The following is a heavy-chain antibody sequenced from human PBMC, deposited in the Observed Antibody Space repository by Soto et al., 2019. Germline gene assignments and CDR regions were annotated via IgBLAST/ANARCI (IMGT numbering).Heavy chain of an antibody. CDR1: GFTFRSYG. D-gene: IGHD6-6*01. CDR3: ARERFYSSSSLRDGNYYYGMDV. Sequence: QVQLVESGGGVVQPGRSLRLSCAASGFTFRSYGMHWVRQAPGKGLEWVAVIWYDGSNRYYADSVEGRFTISRDNSKNTLYLQMNSLRAEDTAVYYCARERFYSSSSLRDGNYYYGMDVWGQGTTVTVSS. J-gene: IGHJ6*02. CDR2: IWYDGSNR. V-gene: IGHV3-33*01.